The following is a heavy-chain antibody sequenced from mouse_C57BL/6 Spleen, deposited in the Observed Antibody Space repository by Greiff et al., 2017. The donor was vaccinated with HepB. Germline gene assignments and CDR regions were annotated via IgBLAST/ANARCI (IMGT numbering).Heavy chain of an antibody. D-gene: IGHD1-1*01. CDR3: ARKGDYYGSSYWYFDV. V-gene: IGHV5-15*01. Sequence: EVQLVDSGGGLVQPGGSLKLSCAASGFTFSDYGMAWVRQAPRKGPEWVAFISNLAYSIYYAATVTGRFTISRENAKNTLYLEMSSLRSEDTAMYYCARKGDYYGSSYWYFDVWGTGTTVTVSS. CDR2: ISNLAYSI. CDR1: GFTFSDYG. J-gene: IGHJ1*03.